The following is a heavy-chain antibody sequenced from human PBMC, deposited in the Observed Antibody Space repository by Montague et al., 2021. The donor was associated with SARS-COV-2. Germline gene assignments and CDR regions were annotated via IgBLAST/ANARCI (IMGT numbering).Heavy chain of an antibody. Sequence: CAISGDSVSINSAAWNWIRQSPSRGLEWLGRSYYRSKWNNDYAVXAKSRITINPDTSKNQFSLQLNSVTPEDTAVYYCARGLWFGELLYYYYYYGMDVWGQGTTVTVSS. CDR2: SYYRSKWNN. D-gene: IGHD3-10*01. CDR1: GDSVSINSAA. CDR3: ARGLWFGELLYYYYYYGMDV. V-gene: IGHV6-1*01. J-gene: IGHJ6*02.